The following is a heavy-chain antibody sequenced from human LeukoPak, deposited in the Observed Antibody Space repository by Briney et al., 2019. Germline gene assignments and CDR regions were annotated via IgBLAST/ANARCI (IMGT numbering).Heavy chain of an antibody. J-gene: IGHJ6*02. V-gene: IGHV4-59*08. Sequence: SETLSLTCTVSGDSISSSSWSWIRQPPGKGLEWIGYIYYSGSTYYNSSLTSRATISIDRSKNQFSLRLNSVTAADTAVYYCARRSYYNYGMDVWGQGTTVTVSS. CDR3: ARRSYYNYGMDV. CDR1: GDSISSSS. CDR2: IYYSGST.